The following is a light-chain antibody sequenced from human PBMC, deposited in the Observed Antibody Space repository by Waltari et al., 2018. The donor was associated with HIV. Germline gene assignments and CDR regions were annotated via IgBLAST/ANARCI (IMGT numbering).Light chain of an antibody. J-gene: IGKJ1*01. Sequence: EIVMTQSPATLSVSPGERATLSCRASQSISSNLAWYQQRLGQAPRLLIYDASIRATGIPARFSGSGSGTEFTLKISSLQSEDFAVYYCQQYNNWPPWTFGQGTKVEIE. V-gene: IGKV3-15*01. CDR1: QSISSN. CDR2: DAS. CDR3: QQYNNWPPWT.